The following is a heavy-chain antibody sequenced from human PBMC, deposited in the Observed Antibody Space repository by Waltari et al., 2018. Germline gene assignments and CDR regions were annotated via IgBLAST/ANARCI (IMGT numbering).Heavy chain of an antibody. CDR2: IYYSGST. V-gene: IGHV4-59*01. CDR1: GGSISSYY. J-gene: IGHJ6*03. Sequence: QVQLQESGPGLVKPSETLSLTCTVSGGSISSYYWSWIRQPPGKGLEWIGYIYYSGSTNYNPSLKSRVTISVDTSKNQFSLKLSSVTAADTAVYYCARAPAAIWGGYYYYYMDVWGKGTTVTISS. D-gene: IGHD2-2*02. CDR3: ARAPAAIWGGYYYYYMDV.